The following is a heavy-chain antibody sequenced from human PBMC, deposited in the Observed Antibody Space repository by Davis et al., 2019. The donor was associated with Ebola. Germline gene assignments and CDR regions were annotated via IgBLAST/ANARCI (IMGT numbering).Heavy chain of an antibody. CDR3: ASCIAAAQRYYYYGMDV. V-gene: IGHV4-59*01. CDR1: GGSISSYY. CDR2: IYYSGST. J-gene: IGHJ6*02. D-gene: IGHD6-13*01. Sequence: MPSETLSLTCTVSGGSISSYYWSWIRQPPGKGLEWIGYIYYSGSTNYNPSLKSRVTISVDTSKNQFSLKLSSVTAADTAVYYCASCIAAAQRYYYYGMDVWGQGTTVTVSS.